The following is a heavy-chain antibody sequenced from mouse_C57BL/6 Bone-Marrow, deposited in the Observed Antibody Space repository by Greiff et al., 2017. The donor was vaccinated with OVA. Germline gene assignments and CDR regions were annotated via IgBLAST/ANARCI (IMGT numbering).Heavy chain of an antibody. V-gene: IGHV14-4*01. Sequence: VQLKESGAELVRPGASVKLSCTASGFNIKDDYMHWVKQRPEQGLEWIGWIDPENGDTEYASKFQGKATITADTSSNTAYLQLSSLTSEDTAVYYCTTGLLRSDYFDYWGQGTTLTGSA. CDR2: IDPENGDT. CDR1: GFNIKDDY. J-gene: IGHJ2*01. CDR3: TTGLLRSDYFDY. D-gene: IGHD1-1*01.